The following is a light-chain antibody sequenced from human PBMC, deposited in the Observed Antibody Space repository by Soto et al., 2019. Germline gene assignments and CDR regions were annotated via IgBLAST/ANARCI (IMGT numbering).Light chain of an antibody. CDR1: SRDVGGNNY. CDR3: LSYAGSTNYV. J-gene: IGLJ1*01. CDR2: EVS. V-gene: IGLV2-8*01. Sequence: QSALTQPPSASGSPGQSVSISCTGTSRDVGGNNYVSWYQQHPGKAPKLMIYEVSKWPSGVPDRFSGSKSGNTASLTVSGLQAEDEADYFSLSYAGSTNYVFGTGTKVTVL.